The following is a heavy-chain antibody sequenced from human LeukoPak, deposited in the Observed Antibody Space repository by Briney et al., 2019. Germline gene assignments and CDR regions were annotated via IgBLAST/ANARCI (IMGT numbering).Heavy chain of an antibody. D-gene: IGHD1-26*01. CDR1: GYTFTTYG. CDR3: ARGLYSGSYGTDY. V-gene: IGHV1-8*03. CDR2: MNPNSGNT. Sequence: ASVKVSCKASGYTFTTYGISWVRQAPGQGLERMGWMNPNSGNTGYAQKFQGRVTITRNTSISTAYMELSSLRSEDTAVYYCARGLYSGSYGTDYWGQGTLVTVSS. J-gene: IGHJ4*02.